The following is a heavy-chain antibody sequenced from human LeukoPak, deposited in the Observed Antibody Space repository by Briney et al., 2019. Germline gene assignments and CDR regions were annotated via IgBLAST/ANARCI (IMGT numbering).Heavy chain of an antibody. V-gene: IGHV4-34*01. CDR3: ARATKGVAVEVLKPDY. CDR1: GGSFSGYY. CDR2: INHSGST. Sequence: SETLSLTCAVYGGSFSGYYWSWIRQPPGKGLGWIGEINHSGSTNYNPSLKSRVTISVDTSKNQFSLKLSSVTAADTAVYYCARATKGVAVEVLKPDYWGQGTLVTVSS. J-gene: IGHJ4*02. D-gene: IGHD6-19*01.